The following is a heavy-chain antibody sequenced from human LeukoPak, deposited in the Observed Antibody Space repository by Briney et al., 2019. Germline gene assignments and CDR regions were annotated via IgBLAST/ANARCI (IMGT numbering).Heavy chain of an antibody. J-gene: IGHJ5*02. CDR2: IYYSGST. CDR1: GGSISSYY. CDR3: ARKEGGQLANTRRWFDP. D-gene: IGHD6-13*01. Sequence: PSETLSLTCTVSGGSISSYYWSWIRQPPGKGLEWIGYIYYSGSTNYNPSLKSRVTISVDTSKNQFSLKLSSVTAADTAVYYCARKEGGQLANTRRWFDPWGQGTLVTVSS. V-gene: IGHV4-59*12.